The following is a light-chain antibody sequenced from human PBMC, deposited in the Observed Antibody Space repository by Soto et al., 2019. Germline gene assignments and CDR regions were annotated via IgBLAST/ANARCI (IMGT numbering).Light chain of an antibody. J-gene: IGKJ3*01. V-gene: IGKV1-33*01. Sequence: DIQMTQSPSSLSASVGDRVTITCQASQDISNYLNWYQQKPGKAPKLLIYDASNLETGVPSRFSGSGSGTDFTFTISSLQPEAIATYYCQQYDNLPPFTFGSGTKVDIK. CDR2: DAS. CDR1: QDISNY. CDR3: QQYDNLPPFT.